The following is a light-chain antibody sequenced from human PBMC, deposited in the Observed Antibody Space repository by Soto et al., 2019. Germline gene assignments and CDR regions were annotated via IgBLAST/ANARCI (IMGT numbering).Light chain of an antibody. V-gene: IGKV3-15*01. CDR1: RSVGSN. CDR2: RAC. Sequence: EVVMTQSPATLSVSPGERTSLSCRASRSVGSNLGWYQQKPGQAPRLLIYRACTRATGIPARLSGSGSGTEFTLAISSLQSEDIAVYYCQQDSKWPLTFGGGTKVEIK. CDR3: QQDSKWPLT. J-gene: IGKJ4*01.